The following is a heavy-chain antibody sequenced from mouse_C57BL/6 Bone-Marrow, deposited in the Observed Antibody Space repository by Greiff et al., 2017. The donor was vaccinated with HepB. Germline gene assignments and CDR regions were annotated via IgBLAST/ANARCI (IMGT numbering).Heavy chain of an antibody. V-gene: IGHV5-16*01. Sequence: EVQRVESEGGLVQPGRSMKLSCTASGFTFSDYYMAWVRQVPEKGLEWVANINYDGSSTYYLDSLKSRFIISRDNAKNILYLQMSSLKSEDTATYYCARVTTVDAMDYWGQGTSVTVSS. CDR3: ARVTTVDAMDY. CDR2: INYDGSST. J-gene: IGHJ4*01. CDR1: GFTFSDYY. D-gene: IGHD1-1*01.